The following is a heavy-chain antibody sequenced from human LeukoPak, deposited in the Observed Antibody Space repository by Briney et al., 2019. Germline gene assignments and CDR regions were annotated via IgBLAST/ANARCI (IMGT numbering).Heavy chain of an antibody. CDR1: GVSFSGYY. D-gene: IGHD3-3*01. CDR2: INHSGST. Sequence: PSETLSLTCAVYGVSFSGYYWSWIRQPPGKGLEWIGEINHSGSTNYNPSLKSRVTISVDTSKNQFSLKLSSVTAADTAVYYCARRITIFGVVIQYFDYWGQGTLVTVSS. J-gene: IGHJ4*02. CDR3: ARRITIFGVVIQYFDY. V-gene: IGHV4-34*01.